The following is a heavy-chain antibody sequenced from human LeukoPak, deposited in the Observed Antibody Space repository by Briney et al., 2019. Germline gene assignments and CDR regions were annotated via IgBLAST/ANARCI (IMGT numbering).Heavy chain of an antibody. CDR1: GGSISSYY. Sequence: PSETLSLTCTVSGGSISSYYWSWIRQPPGKGLEWIGYIYYSGSTNYNPSLKSRVTISVDTSKNQFSLKLSSVTAADTAVYYCARGNRWELQGVFDYWGQGTLVTVSS. J-gene: IGHJ4*02. D-gene: IGHD1-26*01. CDR3: ARGNRWELQGVFDY. CDR2: IYYSGST. V-gene: IGHV4-59*12.